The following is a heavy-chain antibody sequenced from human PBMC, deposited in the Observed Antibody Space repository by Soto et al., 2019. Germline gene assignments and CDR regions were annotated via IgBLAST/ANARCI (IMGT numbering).Heavy chain of an antibody. V-gene: IGHV4-4*02. J-gene: IGHJ6*04. CDR3: VTHSSRVRKNSNSGLDF. Sequence: SETLSLTCAVSSGSISSSNWWSWVRQPPGKGLEWIGEIYHSGSTNYNPSLKSRVTISVDKSKNQFSLKLSSVTAADTAVYYCVTHSSRVRKNSNSGLDFWRNGSTVPASS. CDR1: SGSISSSNW. CDR2: IYHSGST. D-gene: IGHD1-1*01.